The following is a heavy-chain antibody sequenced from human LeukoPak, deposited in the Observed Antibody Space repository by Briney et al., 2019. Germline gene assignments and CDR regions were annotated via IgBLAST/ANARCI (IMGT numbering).Heavy chain of an antibody. V-gene: IGHV3-74*01. CDR1: GFTFSGYW. CDR3: AREGWKLGSFDV. CDR2: LNGDGSST. Sequence: GGSLRLSCEASGFTFSGYWMRWVRQAPGKGLVWVSRLNGDGSSTAYAESVEGRFTISRDNAKNTMYLQMNSLSAEDTAVYNCAREGWKLGSFDVWGQGAMVTVSS. D-gene: IGHD4-23*01. J-gene: IGHJ3*01.